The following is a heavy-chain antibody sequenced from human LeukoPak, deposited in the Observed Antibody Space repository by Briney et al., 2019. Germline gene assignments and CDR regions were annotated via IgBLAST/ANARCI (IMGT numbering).Heavy chain of an antibody. Sequence: GASVKVSCKASGYTFTGYYMHWVRQAPGEGLEWMGWINPHSGGTNYAQKFQGRPTMTRDTPTTTAYMELSRLRSDDTAVYYCARGRAYDSSGYDLLAYWGQGTLVTVSS. J-gene: IGHJ4*02. V-gene: IGHV1-2*02. CDR3: ARGRAYDSSGYDLLAY. CDR1: GYTFTGYY. CDR2: INPHSGGT. D-gene: IGHD3-22*01.